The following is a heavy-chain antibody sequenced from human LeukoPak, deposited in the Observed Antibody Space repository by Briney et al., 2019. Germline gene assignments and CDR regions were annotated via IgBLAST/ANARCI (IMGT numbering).Heavy chain of an antibody. J-gene: IGHJ4*02. V-gene: IGHV3-7*05. Sequence: GGSLRLSCAASGFTFSNYWMSWVRQAPGKGLEWVADIKQDGTQKYYVDSVEGRFTISRDNAKNSLYLQMNSLRVEDTAVYYCAKDYYDSGSYFFDYWGQGTLVTVSS. CDR2: IKQDGTQK. CDR3: AKDYYDSGSYFFDY. CDR1: GFTFSNYW. D-gene: IGHD3-10*01.